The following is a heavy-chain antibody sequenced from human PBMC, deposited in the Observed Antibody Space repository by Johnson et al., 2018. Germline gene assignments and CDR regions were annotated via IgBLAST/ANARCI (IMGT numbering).Heavy chain of an antibody. CDR1: GYTFSSYT. J-gene: IGHJ3*02. CDR3: ARRGADGAFDI. CDR2: IIPILGIA. Sequence: QVQLVQSGAEVKKXGASVKVSCKASGYTFSSYTISWVRQAPGQGLEWMGRIIPILGIANYAQKFQVRVTITADKSTSTAYMELSSLRSEDTAVYYCARRGADGAFDIWGQGTMVTVSS. V-gene: IGHV1-69*09. D-gene: IGHD3-16*01.